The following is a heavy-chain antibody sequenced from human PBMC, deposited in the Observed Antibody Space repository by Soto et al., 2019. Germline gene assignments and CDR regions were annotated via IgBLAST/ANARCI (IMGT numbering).Heavy chain of an antibody. D-gene: IGHD6-19*01. CDR1: GDSVSSNSAA. V-gene: IGHV6-1*01. J-gene: IGHJ4*02. CDR2: TYYRSKWYN. CDR3: ARDGYSSGWSRSNPFDY. Sequence: QVQLQQSGPGLVKPSQTLSLTCAISGDSVSSNSAAWNWIRQSPSIGLECLGRTYYRSKWYNDYAVSVKSRITINPDTSENLFSLQLNSVTPEDTAVYYCARDGYSSGWSRSNPFDYWGQGTLVTVSS.